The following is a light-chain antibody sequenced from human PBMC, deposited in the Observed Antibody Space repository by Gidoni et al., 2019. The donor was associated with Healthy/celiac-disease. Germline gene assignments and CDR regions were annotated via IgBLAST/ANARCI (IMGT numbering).Light chain of an antibody. CDR3: QQYNGYST. Sequence: DIQMPQSPSTLSASVGDRVTITCRASQSIRSWLAWYQQKPGKAPKLLIYKASSLESGVPSRFSGSGSGTECTLTISSLQPDDFATYYCQQYNGYSTFGQGTKVEIK. V-gene: IGKV1-5*03. J-gene: IGKJ1*01. CDR2: KAS. CDR1: QSIRSW.